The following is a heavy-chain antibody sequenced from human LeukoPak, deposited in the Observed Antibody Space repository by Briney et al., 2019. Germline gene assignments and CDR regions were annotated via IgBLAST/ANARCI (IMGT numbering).Heavy chain of an antibody. J-gene: IGHJ3*02. CDR1: GGTFSSYA. Sequence: SVKVSCKASGGTFSSYAISWVRQAPGQGLEWTGGIIPIFGTANYAQKFQGRVTITTDESTSTAYMELSSLRSEDTAVYYCARDGSNLGLKAAFDIWGQGTMVTVSS. D-gene: IGHD1-1*01. CDR3: ARDGSNLGLKAAFDI. CDR2: IIPIFGTA. V-gene: IGHV1-69*05.